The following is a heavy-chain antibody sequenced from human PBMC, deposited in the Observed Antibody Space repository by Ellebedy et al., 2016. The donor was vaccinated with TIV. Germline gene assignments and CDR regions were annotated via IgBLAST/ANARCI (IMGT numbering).Heavy chain of an antibody. CDR2: IYGGGST. Sequence: PGGSLRLSCAASGFTVSSNYMSWVRQAPGKGLEWVSVIYGGGSTYYADSVKGRFTISRDNSKNTLYLQMNSLRAEDTAVYYCARDGYSGSYYYFDYWGQGTLVTVSS. J-gene: IGHJ4*02. D-gene: IGHD1-26*01. CDR1: GFTVSSNY. V-gene: IGHV3-66*01. CDR3: ARDGYSGSYYYFDY.